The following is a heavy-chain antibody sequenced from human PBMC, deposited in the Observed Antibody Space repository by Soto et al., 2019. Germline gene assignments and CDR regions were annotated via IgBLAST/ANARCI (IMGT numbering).Heavy chain of an antibody. J-gene: IGHJ3*02. CDR3: AGHIVGATVFAFDI. D-gene: IGHD1-26*01. V-gene: IGHV3-48*02. CDR2: ISSSSSTI. Sequence: PGGSLRLSCAASGFTLSSYSMNCVRQALGKGLEWVSYISSSSSTIYYADSVKGRFTISRDNAKNSLYLQMNSLRDEDTAVYYCAGHIVGATVFAFDIWGQGTMVTVSS. CDR1: GFTLSSYS.